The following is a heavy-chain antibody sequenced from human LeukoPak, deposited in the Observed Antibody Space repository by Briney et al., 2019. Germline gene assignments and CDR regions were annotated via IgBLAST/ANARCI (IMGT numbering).Heavy chain of an antibody. V-gene: IGHV4-39*07. Sequence: KSSETLSLTCSVSGGSIRSGDHHWAWVRQPPGKGLEFIGSLDESGRPYYNRPLKSRVSISRDTSGKQFSLNLTSVTAADTAVYFCARDLGGYPFLMDVWGRGTTVIVSS. CDR1: GGSIRSGDHH. CDR2: LDESGRP. CDR3: ARDLGGYPFLMDV. D-gene: IGHD2-15*01. J-gene: IGHJ6*03.